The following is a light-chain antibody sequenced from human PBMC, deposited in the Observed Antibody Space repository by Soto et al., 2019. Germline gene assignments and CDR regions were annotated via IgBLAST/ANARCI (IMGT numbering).Light chain of an antibody. Sequence: DIQMTQSPSPLSASAGDSVTISCQASQDIANYLNWYQQKPGKPPKLLIYDASDLETGVPSRFSGGGSGTDFTFTISSLQSEDIATYFCQQYHSLPHTFGQGTKLEIK. CDR2: DAS. J-gene: IGKJ2*01. V-gene: IGKV1-33*01. CDR3: QQYHSLPHT. CDR1: QDIANY.